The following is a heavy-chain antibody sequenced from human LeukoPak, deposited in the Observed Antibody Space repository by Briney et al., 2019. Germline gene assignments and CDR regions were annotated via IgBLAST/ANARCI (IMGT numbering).Heavy chain of an antibody. V-gene: IGHV1-2*02. J-gene: IGHJ4*02. D-gene: IGHD3-22*01. CDR2: INPNSGGT. CDR3: ARDEDSSGYCFDY. Sequence: ASVRVSCKASGYTFTGYYMHWVRQAPGQGLEWMGWINPNSGGTNCAQKFLGRVTMTRDTSISTAHMELSRLRSDDTAVYFCARDEDSSGYCFDYRGQGTLVTVSS. CDR1: GYTFTGYY.